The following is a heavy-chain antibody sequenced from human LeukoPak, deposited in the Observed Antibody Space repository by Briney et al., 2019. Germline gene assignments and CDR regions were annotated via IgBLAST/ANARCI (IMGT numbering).Heavy chain of an antibody. J-gene: IGHJ4*02. Sequence: GGSLRLSCAVSGFTLNSHAMCWVRQAPGKGLEWVSSIDISGGSPYYADSVKGRFTISRDNSKNTLYLQMNSLRGEDTALYFCANEVRPNDYWGQGTLVTVSS. CDR3: ANEVRPNDY. CDR1: GFTLNSHA. V-gene: IGHV3-23*01. D-gene: IGHD4/OR15-4a*01. CDR2: IDISGGSP.